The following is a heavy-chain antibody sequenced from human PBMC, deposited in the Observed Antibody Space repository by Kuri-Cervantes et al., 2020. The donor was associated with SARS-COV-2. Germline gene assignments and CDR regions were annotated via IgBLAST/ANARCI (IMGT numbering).Heavy chain of an antibody. D-gene: IGHD3-10*01. Sequence: SETLSLTCTVSGGSISSSSYYWGWIRQPPGKGLEWIGSIYYSGSTYYNPSLKSRVTISVDTSKRQIFLRLSSVTAADTAIYFCARVLSQWFGDGRSQSNDAFGLWGQGTMVTVSS. CDR1: GGSISSSSYY. CDR2: IYYSGST. V-gene: IGHV4-39*07. CDR3: ARVLSQWFGDGRSQSNDAFGL. J-gene: IGHJ3*01.